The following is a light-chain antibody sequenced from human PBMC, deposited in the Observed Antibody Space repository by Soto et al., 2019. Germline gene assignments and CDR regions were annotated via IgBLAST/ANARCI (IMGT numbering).Light chain of an antibody. CDR2: GAS. CDR3: QQYDSSPWT. V-gene: IGKV3-20*01. Sequence: EIVLTQSPGTLPLSPGERATLSCTASQTLSTKYLAWYQRKPGQSPRLLIYGASTRANDIPDRFSGSGSGTDFTLIISRLEPEDFAVYYCQQYDSSPWTFGQGTKVDI. J-gene: IGKJ1*01. CDR1: QTLSTKY.